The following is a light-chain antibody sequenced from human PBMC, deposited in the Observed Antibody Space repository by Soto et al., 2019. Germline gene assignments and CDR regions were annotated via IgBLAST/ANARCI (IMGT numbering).Light chain of an antibody. V-gene: IGKV3-20*01. CDR3: QHYGRSAHT. CDR2: GAS. J-gene: IGKJ2*01. CDR1: QSVSSYY. Sequence: EIVLTQSPGTLSLSPGERATHSCRASQSVSSYYLAWYQQKPGQAPRLLIYGASSRATGIPDRFSGSGSGTDFSLTISRLEPEDFAVYYCQHYGRSAHTFGQGTTLEIK.